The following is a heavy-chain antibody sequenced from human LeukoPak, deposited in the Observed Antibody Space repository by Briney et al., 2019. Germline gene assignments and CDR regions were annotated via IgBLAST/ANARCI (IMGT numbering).Heavy chain of an antibody. J-gene: IGHJ3*02. CDR2: INHSGST. CDR3: ATIRYGAFDI. V-gene: IGHV4-34*01. Sequence: PSETLSLICAVYGGSFSGYYWSWIRQPPGKGLEWIGEINHSGSTNYNPSLKSRVTISVDTSKNQFSLKLSSVTAADTAVYYCATIRYGAFDIWGQGTMVTVSS. CDR1: GGSFSGYY. D-gene: IGHD3-9*01.